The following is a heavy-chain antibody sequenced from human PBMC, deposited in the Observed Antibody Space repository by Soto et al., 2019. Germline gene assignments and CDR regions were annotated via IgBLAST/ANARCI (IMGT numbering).Heavy chain of an antibody. Sequence: ASVKVSCKASGYTFTSYGISWVRQAPGQGLEWMGWISAYNGNTNYAQKLQGRVTMTTDTSTSTAYMELRSLRSDDTAVYYCARDRGAPAAHYYYYGMDVWGQGTTVTVSS. V-gene: IGHV1-18*01. D-gene: IGHD2-2*01. CDR2: ISAYNGNT. CDR3: ARDRGAPAAHYYYYGMDV. J-gene: IGHJ6*02. CDR1: GYTFTSYG.